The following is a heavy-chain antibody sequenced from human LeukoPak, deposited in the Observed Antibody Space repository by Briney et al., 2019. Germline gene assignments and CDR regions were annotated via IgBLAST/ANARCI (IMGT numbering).Heavy chain of an antibody. CDR2: ISAYNGNT. Sequence: ASVKVSCTASGYTFTSYGISWVRQAPGQGLEWMGWISAYNGNTNYAQKLQGRVTMTTDTSTSTAYMELRSLRSDDTAVYYCGELFGSGSFLNGDYYYYGMDVWGKGTTVTVSS. V-gene: IGHV1-18*04. CDR3: GELFGSGSFLNGDYYYYGMDV. D-gene: IGHD3-10*01. CDR1: GYTFTSYG. J-gene: IGHJ6*04.